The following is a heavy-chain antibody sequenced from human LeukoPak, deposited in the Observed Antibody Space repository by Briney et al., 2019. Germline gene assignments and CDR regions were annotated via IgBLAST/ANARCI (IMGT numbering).Heavy chain of an antibody. Sequence: ASVKVSCKASGGTFSSYAISWVRQAPGQGLEWMGGIIPIFGTANYAQKFQGRVTVTADESTSTAYMELSSLRSEDTAVYYCARASPYYDFWSGYWNNWFDPWGQGTLVTV. CDR3: ARASPYYDFWSGYWNNWFDP. D-gene: IGHD3-3*01. CDR2: IIPIFGTA. CDR1: GGTFSSYA. J-gene: IGHJ5*02. V-gene: IGHV1-69*01.